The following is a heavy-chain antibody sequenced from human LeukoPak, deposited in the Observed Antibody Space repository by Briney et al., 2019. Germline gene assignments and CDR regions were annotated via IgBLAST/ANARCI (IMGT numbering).Heavy chain of an antibody. CDR3: ARHRDPYMGPFDY. CDR2: IYYSGST. CDR1: GGSISSYY. J-gene: IGHJ4*02. V-gene: IGHV4-59*08. D-gene: IGHD2-2*02. Sequence: SETLSLTSTVSGGSISSYYWSWIRQPPGKGLEWIGYIYYSGSTNYNPSLKSRVTISVDTSKNQFSLKLCAVTAADTAVYYCARHRDPYMGPFDYWGQGTLVTVSS.